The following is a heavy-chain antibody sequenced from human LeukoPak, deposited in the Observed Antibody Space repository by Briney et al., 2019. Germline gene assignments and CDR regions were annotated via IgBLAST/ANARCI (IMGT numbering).Heavy chain of an antibody. V-gene: IGHV4-39*02. Sequence: SETLSLTCTVSGDSISRSTYYWAWIRQPPGKGLEWIGSVYYGRSPYFNPSLESRATISVDTSKNHFSLKMSSVTAADTAVYYCARSSGTGIFSYWGQGTLVTVSS. CDR3: ARSSGTGIFSY. CDR1: GDSISRSTYY. J-gene: IGHJ4*02. CDR2: VYYGRSP. D-gene: IGHD6-25*01.